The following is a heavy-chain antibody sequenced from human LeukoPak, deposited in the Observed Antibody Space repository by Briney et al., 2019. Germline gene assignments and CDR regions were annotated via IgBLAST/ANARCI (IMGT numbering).Heavy chain of an antibody. Sequence: GGSLRLSCAASGFTFSSYSMNWVRQAPGKGLEWVSSISSSSSYIYYADSVKGRFTISRDNAKNSLYLQMNSLRAEDTAVYYCARDRVVATISATSRSNYYYYMDVWGKGTTVTVSS. D-gene: IGHD5-12*01. CDR2: ISSSSSYI. CDR1: GFTFSSYS. V-gene: IGHV3-21*01. J-gene: IGHJ6*03. CDR3: ARDRVVATISATSRSNYYYYMDV.